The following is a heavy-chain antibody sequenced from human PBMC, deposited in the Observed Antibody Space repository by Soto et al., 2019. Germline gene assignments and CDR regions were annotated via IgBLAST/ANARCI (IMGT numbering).Heavy chain of an antibody. V-gene: IGHV1-69*12. J-gene: IGHJ6*02. D-gene: IGHD3-3*01. CDR2: IIPIFGTA. CDR3: ARGGLFGEIRYYYYGMDV. Sequence: QVQLVQSGAEVKKPGSSVKVSCKASGGTFSSYAISWVRQAPGQGLEWMGGIIPIFGTANYAQKFQGRVTITADESTSTAYMELSSLRSEDTAVYYCARGGLFGEIRYYYYGMDVWGQGTTVTVSS. CDR1: GGTFSSYA.